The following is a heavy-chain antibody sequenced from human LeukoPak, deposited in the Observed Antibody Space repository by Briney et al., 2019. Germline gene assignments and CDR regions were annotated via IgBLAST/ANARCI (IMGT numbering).Heavy chain of an antibody. J-gene: IGHJ4*02. D-gene: IGHD3-22*01. Sequence: GSLRLSCAASGFTFSSYAMSWVRQAPGKGLEWVSDISGSGGSTYYADSVKGRFTISRDNSKNTLYLQMNSLRAEDTAVYYCAKDPFLYDSSGYYSPFDYWGQGTLVTVSS. CDR3: AKDPFLYDSSGYYSPFDY. V-gene: IGHV3-23*01. CDR1: GFTFSSYA. CDR2: ISGSGGST.